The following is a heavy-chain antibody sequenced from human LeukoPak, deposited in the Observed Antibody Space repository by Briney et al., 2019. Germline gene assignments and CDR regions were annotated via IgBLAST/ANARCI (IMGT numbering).Heavy chain of an antibody. CDR1: GYTFTGYY. V-gene: IGHV1-2*02. D-gene: IGHD2-2*01. CDR2: INPNSGGT. CDR3: ATGLAQYCSSTSCSKEYYYYYYMDV. J-gene: IGHJ6*03. Sequence: ASVKVSCKASGYTFTGYYMHWVRQAPGQGLEWMGWINPNSGGTNYAQKFQGRVTMTRDTSISTAYMELSRLRSDDTAVHYCATGLAQYCSSTSCSKEYYYYYYMDVWGKGTTVTVSS.